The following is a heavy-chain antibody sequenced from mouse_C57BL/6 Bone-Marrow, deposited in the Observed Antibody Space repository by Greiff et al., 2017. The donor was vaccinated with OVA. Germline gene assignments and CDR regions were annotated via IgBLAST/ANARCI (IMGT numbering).Heavy chain of an antibody. Sequence: QVQLQQPGAELVRPGSSVKLSCKASGYTFTSYWMHWVKQRPIQGLEWIGNIDPSDSETHYNQKFKDKATLTVDKSSSTAYMQLSSLTSEDSAVYYCARGGYYWYFYVWGTGTTVTVSS. D-gene: IGHD2-2*01. J-gene: IGHJ1*03. V-gene: IGHV1-52*01. CDR1: GYTFTSYW. CDR3: ARGGYYWYFYV. CDR2: IDPSDSET.